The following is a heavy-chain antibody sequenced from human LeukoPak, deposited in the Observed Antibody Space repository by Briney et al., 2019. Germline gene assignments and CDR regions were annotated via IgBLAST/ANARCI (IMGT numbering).Heavy chain of an antibody. J-gene: IGHJ4*02. V-gene: IGHV3-7*01. CDR1: GFTFSSYW. D-gene: IGHD3-3*01. Sequence: GGTLRLSCAASGFTFSSYWMSWVRQAPGKGLEWVANIKQDGSEKYYVDSVKGRFTISRDNAKNSLYLQMNSLRAEDTAVYYCASSPTYYDFWSGSPGRDYWGQGTLVTVSS. CDR2: IKQDGSEK. CDR3: ASSPTYYDFWSGSPGRDY.